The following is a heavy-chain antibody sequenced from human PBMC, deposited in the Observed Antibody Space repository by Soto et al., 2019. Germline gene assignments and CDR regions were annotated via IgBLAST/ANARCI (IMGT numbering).Heavy chain of an antibody. CDR3: ARGVRVPAALDDAFDI. Sequence: QVQLVQSGAEVKKPGSSVKVSCKASGGTFSSYAISWVRQAPGQGLEWMGGVIPIFGTANYAQKFQGRVTITADESTSTAYMELSSLRSEDTAVYYCARGVRVPAALDDAFDIWGQGTMVTVSS. CDR1: GGTFSSYA. D-gene: IGHD2-2*01. V-gene: IGHV1-69*01. J-gene: IGHJ3*02. CDR2: VIPIFGTA.